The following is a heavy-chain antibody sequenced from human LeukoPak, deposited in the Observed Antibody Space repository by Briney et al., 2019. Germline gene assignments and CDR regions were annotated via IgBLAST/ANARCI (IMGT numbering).Heavy chain of an antibody. Sequence: GASVKVSCKASGYTFTDYYLHWVRQAPGQGLEWMGWINPNSGGTNYAQKFQGWVTMTRDTSISTAYMELNRLTFDDTAVHYCGRNRLGKAFDIWGQGTMVTISS. CDR2: INPNSGGT. D-gene: IGHD7-27*01. J-gene: IGHJ3*02. V-gene: IGHV1-2*04. CDR3: GRNRLGKAFDI. CDR1: GYTFTDYY.